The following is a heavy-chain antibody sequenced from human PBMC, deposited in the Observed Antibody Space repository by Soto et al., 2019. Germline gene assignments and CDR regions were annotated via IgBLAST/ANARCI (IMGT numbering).Heavy chain of an antibody. D-gene: IGHD2-15*01. J-gene: IGHJ6*02. CDR2: IIPIFGTA. CDR1: GGTFSSYA. CDR3: ARVWCSGGSCYSGNCYYGMDV. V-gene: IGHV1-69*13. Sequence: SVKVSCKASGGTFSSYAISWVRQAPGQGLEWMGGIIPIFGTANYAQKFQGRVTITADESTSTAYMELSSLRSEDTAVYYCARVWCSGGSCYSGNCYYGMDVWGQGTTVTVSS.